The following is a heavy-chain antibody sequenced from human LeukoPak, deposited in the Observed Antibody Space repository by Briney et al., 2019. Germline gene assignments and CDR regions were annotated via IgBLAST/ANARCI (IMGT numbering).Heavy chain of an antibody. CDR1: GVSFSGYY. Sequence: SETLSLTCAVYGVSFSGYYWSWNRQPPGKGLEWIGEINHSGSTNYNPSLESRVTISVDTSKNQFSLKLSSVTAADTAVYYCATSPGGVPAARRRRFDPWGQGTLVTVSS. V-gene: IGHV4-34*01. D-gene: IGHD2-2*01. J-gene: IGHJ5*02. CDR2: INHSGST. CDR3: ATSPGGVPAARRRRFDP.